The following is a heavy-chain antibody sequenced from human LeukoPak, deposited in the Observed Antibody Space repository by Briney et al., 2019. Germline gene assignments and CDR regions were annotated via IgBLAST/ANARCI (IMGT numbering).Heavy chain of an antibody. CDR2: IYSGGST. V-gene: IGHV3-66*02. D-gene: IGHD6-13*01. CDR3: TIAAAGTPYYYYYMDV. CDR1: GFTVSSNY. J-gene: IGHJ6*03. Sequence: GGSLRLSCAASGFTVSSNYMSWVRQAPGKGLEWVSVIYSGGSTYYADSVKGRFTIPRDNSKNTLYLQMNSLRAEDTAMYYCTIAAAGTPYYYYYMDVWGKGTTVTASS.